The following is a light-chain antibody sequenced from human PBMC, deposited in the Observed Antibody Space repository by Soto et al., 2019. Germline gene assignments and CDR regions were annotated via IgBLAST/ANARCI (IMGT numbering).Light chain of an antibody. CDR2: DSY. Sequence: EIVLTQSPATLSLSPGERATLSCRASQSISRYLAWYQQKPGQAPRLLIYDSYNRATGIPGRFSGSGSGTDFTLTISSLAPEDFAVYYCQQRSNGPAFTFGQGTKLEIK. V-gene: IGKV3-11*01. CDR3: QQRSNGPAFT. J-gene: IGKJ2*01. CDR1: QSISRY.